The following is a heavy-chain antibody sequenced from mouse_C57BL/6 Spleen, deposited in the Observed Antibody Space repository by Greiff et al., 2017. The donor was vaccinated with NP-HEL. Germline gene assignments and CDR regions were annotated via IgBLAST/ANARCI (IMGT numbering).Heavy chain of an antibody. J-gene: IGHJ3*01. Sequence: VHLVESGAELMKPGASVKLSCKATGYTFTGYWIEWVKQRPGHGLEWIGESLPGSGSTNYNEKFKGKATFTADTSSNTAYMQLSSLTTEDSAIYYCARSSNYYGSSWVFAYWGQGTLVTVSA. CDR3: ARSSNYYGSSWVFAY. CDR2: SLPGSGST. CDR1: GYTFTGYW. V-gene: IGHV1-9*01. D-gene: IGHD1-1*01.